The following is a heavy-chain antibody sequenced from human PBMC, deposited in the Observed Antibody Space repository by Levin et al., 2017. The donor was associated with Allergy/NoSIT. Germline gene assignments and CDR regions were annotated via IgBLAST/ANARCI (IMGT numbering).Heavy chain of an antibody. CDR1: GGSISSYY. Sequence: SETLSLTCTVSGGSISSYYWSWIRQPPGKGLEWIGYVYKSGGTNYNPSLKSRVTISVDTSKNQFSLKLRSVTAADTAVYYCARDPSGSFFNWFDPWAREPWSPSPQ. CDR2: VYKSGGT. CDR3: ARDPSGSFFNWFDP. V-gene: IGHV4-59*01. D-gene: IGHD1-26*01. J-gene: IGHJ5*02.